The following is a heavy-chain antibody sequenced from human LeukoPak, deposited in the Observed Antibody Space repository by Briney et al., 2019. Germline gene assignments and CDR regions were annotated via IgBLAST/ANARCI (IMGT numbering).Heavy chain of an antibody. CDR2: INHSGST. CDR1: GGSFSGYY. CDR3: ARGPEGSSCYFDY. D-gene: IGHD6-6*01. Sequence: PSETLSLTCAVYGGSFSGYYWSWIRQPPGKGLEWIGEINHSGSTNYNPSLKSRVAISVDTSKNQFSLKLSSVTAADTAVYYCARGPEGSSCYFDYWGQGTLVTVSS. J-gene: IGHJ4*02. V-gene: IGHV4-34*01.